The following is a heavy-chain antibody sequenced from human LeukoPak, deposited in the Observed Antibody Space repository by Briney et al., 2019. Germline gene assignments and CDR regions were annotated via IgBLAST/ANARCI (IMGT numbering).Heavy chain of an antibody. J-gene: IGHJ4*02. D-gene: IGHD3-9*01. CDR2: ISAYNGNT. CDR1: GYTFTSYG. V-gene: IGHV1-18*01. CDR3: ARDGQLYYDILTGYYKGQVFDY. Sequence: ASVKVSCKASGYTFTSYGISWVRQAPGQGLEWMGWISAYNGNTNYAQKLQGRVTMTADTSTSTAYMELRSLRSDDTAVYYCARDGQLYYDILTGYYKGQVFDYWGQGTLVTVSS.